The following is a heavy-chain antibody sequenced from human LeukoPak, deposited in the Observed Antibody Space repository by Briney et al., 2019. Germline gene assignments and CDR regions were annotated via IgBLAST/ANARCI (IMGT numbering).Heavy chain of an antibody. CDR1: GFTFSSYS. J-gene: IGHJ4*02. V-gene: IGHV3-48*01. CDR3: ARDGWSTIFGVVITFDY. D-gene: IGHD3-3*01. Sequence: GGSLRLSCAASGFTFSSYSTNWVRQAPGKGLEWVSYISSSSSTIYYADSVKGRFTISRDNAKNSLYLQMNSLRAEDTAVYYCARDGWSTIFGVVITFDYWGQGTLVTASS. CDR2: ISSSSSTI.